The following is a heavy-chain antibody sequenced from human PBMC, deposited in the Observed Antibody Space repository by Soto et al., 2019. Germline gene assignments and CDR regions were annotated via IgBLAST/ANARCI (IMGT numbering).Heavy chain of an antibody. D-gene: IGHD6-6*01. Sequence: SETLSLTCTVSGGSISSYYWSWIRQPPGKGLEWIGYIYYSGSTNYNPSLKSRVTISVDTSKNQFSLKLSSVTAADTAVYYCGRPVSGSSSLHMDGCTQGTSVTVSS. CDR1: GGSISSYY. J-gene: IGHJ6*02. V-gene: IGHV4-59*08. CDR3: GRPVSGSSSLHMDG. CDR2: IYYSGST.